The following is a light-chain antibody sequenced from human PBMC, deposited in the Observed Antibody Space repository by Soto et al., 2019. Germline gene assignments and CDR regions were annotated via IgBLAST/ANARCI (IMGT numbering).Light chain of an antibody. CDR3: SSYTGSSALVYV. J-gene: IGLJ1*01. Sequence: QSVLTQPASVSGSPGQSITISCTGSSSDIGDYDYVSWYQQHPGKAPKVLISEVSNRPSGVSNRFSGSKSGNTASLTISGLQAEDEADYYCSSYTGSSALVYVFGTGTKVTVL. CDR2: EVS. V-gene: IGLV2-14*01. CDR1: SSDIGDYDY.